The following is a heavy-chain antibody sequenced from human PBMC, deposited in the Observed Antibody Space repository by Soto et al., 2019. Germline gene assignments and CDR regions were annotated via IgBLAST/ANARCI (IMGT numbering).Heavy chain of an antibody. J-gene: IGHJ4*02. D-gene: IGHD5-12*01. CDR1: GGTFNNYA. Sequence: SVKVSCKASGGTFNNYALSWVRQAPGPGLEWMGGIIPIFNSANYAQKFQGRVAITADDSTSTAYMDLRNLRTHDTAVYYYAREVTVASYSFDFWGQGTLVTVSS. V-gene: IGHV1-69*13. CDR2: IIPIFNSA. CDR3: AREVTVASYSFDF.